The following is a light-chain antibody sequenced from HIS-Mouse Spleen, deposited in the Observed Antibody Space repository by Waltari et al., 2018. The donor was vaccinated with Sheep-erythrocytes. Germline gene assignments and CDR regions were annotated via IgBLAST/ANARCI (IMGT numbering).Light chain of an antibody. J-gene: IGKJ2*01. CDR1: QGIRSY. Sequence: DIQLSLSVSFLSASVGHRVTITCRASQGIRSYLAWYQQKPGKAPKLLIYAASTLQRGVPSRFSGSGSGTEFTPTISSLQPEDFATYYCQQLNSYPYTFGQGTKLEIK. V-gene: IGKV1-9*01. CDR3: QQLNSYPYT. CDR2: AAS.